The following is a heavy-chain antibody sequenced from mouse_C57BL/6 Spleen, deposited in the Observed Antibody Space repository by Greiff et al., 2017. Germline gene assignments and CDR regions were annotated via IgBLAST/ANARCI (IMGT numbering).Heavy chain of an antibody. D-gene: IGHD3-2*02. Sequence: VQLKESGPGLVKPSQSLSLSCSVTGYSITSGYYWNWIRQFPGNKLEWMGYISYDGSNNYNPSLKNRISITRDTSKNQFFLKLNSVTTEDTATYYCASYSSRFAYWGQGTLVTVAA. CDR2: ISYDGSN. J-gene: IGHJ3*01. CDR3: ASYSSRFAY. V-gene: IGHV3-6*01. CDR1: GYSITSGYY.